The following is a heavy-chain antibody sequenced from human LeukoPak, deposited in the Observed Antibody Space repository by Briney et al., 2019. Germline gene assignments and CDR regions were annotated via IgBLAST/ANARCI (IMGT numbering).Heavy chain of an antibody. CDR2: IDPSDSYT. CDR3: ARQSDLLRFDP. J-gene: IGHJ5*02. CDR1: GYSFTNYW. Sequence: GESLKISCKGSGYSFTNYWINWVRQMPGKGLEWMGRIDPSDSYTNYSPSFRGHVTISVDKSINTAYGQWSSLKASDTAMYYCARQSDLLRFDPWGQGTLVTVSS. D-gene: IGHD3-3*01. V-gene: IGHV5-10-1*01.